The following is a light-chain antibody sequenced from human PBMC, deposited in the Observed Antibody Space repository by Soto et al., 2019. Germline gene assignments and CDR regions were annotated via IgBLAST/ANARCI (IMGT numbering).Light chain of an antibody. V-gene: IGKV1-39*01. Sequence: IQMTQSPSSLSASVGDRFTITCRASQSISSYLNWYQQKPGKAPKLLIYAASSLQSGVPSRFSGSGSGTDFTLTISSLQPEDFATYYCQQSYSTLFTFGGGTKVDI. CDR3: QQSYSTLFT. CDR1: QSISSY. J-gene: IGKJ4*01. CDR2: AAS.